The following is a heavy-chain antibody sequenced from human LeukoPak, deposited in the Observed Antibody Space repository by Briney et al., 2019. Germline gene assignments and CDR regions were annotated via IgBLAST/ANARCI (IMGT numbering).Heavy chain of an antibody. CDR3: ARGPWSAAGYNGMDV. V-gene: IGHV3-23*01. CDR1: GFTFSSYG. D-gene: IGHD6-13*01. J-gene: IGHJ6*02. Sequence: GGSLRLSCAASGFTFSSYGMSWVRQAPGKGLEWVSAISNSGGSTPYADSVKGRFTISRDNSKNTQYLQMNSLRGEDTAVYYCARGPWSAAGYNGMDVWGQGTTVTVSS. CDR2: ISNSGGST.